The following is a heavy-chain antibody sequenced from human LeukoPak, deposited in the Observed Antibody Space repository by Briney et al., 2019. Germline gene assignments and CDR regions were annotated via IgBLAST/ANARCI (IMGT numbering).Heavy chain of an antibody. V-gene: IGHV3-30-3*01. CDR2: ISYDGSNK. CDR3: ARGRSGSTFPHSYYFDY. J-gene: IGHJ4*02. Sequence: GRSLRLSCAVSGFTFSSYAMHWVRQAPGKGLEWVAVISYDGSNKYYADSVKGRFTISRDNSKNTLYLQMNSLRAEDTAVYYCARGRSGSTFPHSYYFDYWVQGTLVTVSS. CDR1: GFTFSSYA. D-gene: IGHD1-26*01.